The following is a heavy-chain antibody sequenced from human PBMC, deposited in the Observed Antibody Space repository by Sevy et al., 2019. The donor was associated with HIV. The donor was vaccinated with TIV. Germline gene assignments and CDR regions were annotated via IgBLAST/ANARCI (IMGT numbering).Heavy chain of an antibody. J-gene: IGHJ5*02. CDR3: ARDQHDYAGNLRTGWFDP. V-gene: IGHV3-30-3*01. D-gene: IGHD4-17*01. CDR2: ISYDGSNK. CDR1: GFTFSSYA. Sequence: GGSLRLSCAASGFTFSSYAMHWVRQAPGKGLERVAVISYDGSNKYYADSVKGRFTISRDNSKNTLYLQVKSLRTEDTAVYYCARDQHDYAGNLRTGWFDPWCQGTLVTVSS.